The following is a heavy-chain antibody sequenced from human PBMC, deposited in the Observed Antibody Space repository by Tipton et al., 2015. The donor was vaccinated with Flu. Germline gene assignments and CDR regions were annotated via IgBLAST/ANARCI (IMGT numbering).Heavy chain of an antibody. D-gene: IGHD3-10*01. V-gene: IGHV4-59*08. CDR2: IYSSGST. CDR3: ARHSSSARGWFDP. Sequence: TLSLTCTVSGGFITNYYWSWIRQPPGKGLGWIGYIYSSGSTNYSPPLKSRVTISVDTSKNQFSLKVSSVTAADTAVYYCARHSSSARGWFDPWGQGTLVTVSS. J-gene: IGHJ5*02. CDR1: GGFITNYY.